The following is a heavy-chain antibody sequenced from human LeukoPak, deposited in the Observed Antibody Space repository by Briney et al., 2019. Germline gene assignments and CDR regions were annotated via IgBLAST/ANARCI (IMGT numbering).Heavy chain of an antibody. Sequence: SETLSLTCTVSGGSINSHYWSWIRQPPGKGLEWIGYVFNGGSTNYNPSLKSRVTMSVDTSRDQFSLRLSSVTAADTAIYYCTSRPAGSTWYGVFDYWSQGTLVTVSS. CDR3: TSRPAGSTWYGVFDY. V-gene: IGHV4-59*11. CDR2: VFNGGST. J-gene: IGHJ4*02. CDR1: GGSINSHY. D-gene: IGHD6-13*01.